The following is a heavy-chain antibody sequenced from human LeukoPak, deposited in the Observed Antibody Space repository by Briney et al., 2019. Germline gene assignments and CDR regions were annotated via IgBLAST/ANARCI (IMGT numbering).Heavy chain of an antibody. CDR1: GGSISSYY. D-gene: IGHD1-7*01. CDR2: IYYSGST. J-gene: IGHJ4*02. V-gene: IGHV4-59*01. CDR3: ARESRNLTGTSPFDY. Sequence: PSETLSLTCTVSGGSISSYYWSWIRQPPGKGLEWIGYIYYSGSTNYNPSLKSRVTISVDTSKNQFSLKLSSVAAADTAVYYCARESRNLTGTSPFDYWGQGTLVTVSS.